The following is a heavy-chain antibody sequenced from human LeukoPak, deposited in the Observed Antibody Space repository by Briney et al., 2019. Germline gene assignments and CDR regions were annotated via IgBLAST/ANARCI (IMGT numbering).Heavy chain of an antibody. CDR3: ARIATLGRFRLFAPWV. J-gene: IGHJ3*01. CDR2: ISRSGNTI. V-gene: IGHV3-48*03. D-gene: IGHD2/OR15-2a*01. Sequence: PGGSLGLLQAISGLTYRLFYALCAPQAPGKGLEWISYISRSGNTIYYADSVKGRFTTSRDNAKNSLYLQMNSLRVEDTAVYYCARIATLGRFRLFAPWVWGPVTMVSVSS. CDR1: GLTYRLF.